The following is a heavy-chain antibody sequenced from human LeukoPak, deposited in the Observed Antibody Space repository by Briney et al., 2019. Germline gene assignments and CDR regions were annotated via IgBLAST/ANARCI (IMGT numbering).Heavy chain of an antibody. CDR2: INSDGRST. CDR1: GFTFSDYW. CDR3: AVQPNYYDSSGFDY. Sequence: GGSLRLSCEASGFTFSDYWMHWVRQAPGKGLVWVSRINSDGRSTTYADSVKGRFTVSRDNAKNTLYLQMNSLRAEDTAVYYCAVQPNYYDSSGFDYWGQGTLVTVSS. J-gene: IGHJ4*02. V-gene: IGHV3-74*01. D-gene: IGHD3-22*01.